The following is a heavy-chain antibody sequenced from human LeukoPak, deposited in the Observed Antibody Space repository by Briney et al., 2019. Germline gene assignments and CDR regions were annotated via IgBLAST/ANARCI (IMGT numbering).Heavy chain of an antibody. CDR3: ARDAEYCSSTSCYKDYYYYMDV. CDR1: GFTFSSYA. Sequence: GGSLRLSCADSGFTFSSYAMHWVRQAPGKGLEYVSAISSNGGSTYYANSVKGRFTISRDNSKNTLYLQMGSLRAEDMAVYYCARDAEYCSSTSCYKDYYYYMDVWGKGTTVTVSS. V-gene: IGHV3-64*01. CDR2: ISSNGGST. J-gene: IGHJ6*03. D-gene: IGHD2-2*02.